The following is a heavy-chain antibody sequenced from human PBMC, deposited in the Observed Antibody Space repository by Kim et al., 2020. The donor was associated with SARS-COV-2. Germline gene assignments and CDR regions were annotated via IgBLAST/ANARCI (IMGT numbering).Heavy chain of an antibody. V-gene: IGHV3-30*18. Sequence: GGSLRLSCAASGFVFTSHSMHWVRQAPGKGLEWVAFISYDENNRNYADSVKGRFTISRDDSNNMLYLQMNSLRGEDTATYYCVKETYDFWSGHSLDSWGQGTRVIVSS. CDR1: GFVFTSHS. CDR3: VKETYDFWSGHSLDS. D-gene: IGHD3-3*01. CDR2: ISYDENNR. J-gene: IGHJ4*02.